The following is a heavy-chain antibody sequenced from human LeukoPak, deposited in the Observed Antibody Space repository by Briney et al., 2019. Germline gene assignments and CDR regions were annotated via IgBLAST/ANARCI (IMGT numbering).Heavy chain of an antibody. CDR2: IRSKANSYAT. CDR1: GFTFSGSA. D-gene: IGHD4-11*01. CDR3: TSPTVGNY. Sequence: GESLKISCAASGFTFSGSAMHWVRQASGKGLEWVGRIRSKANSYATAYAASVKGRFTISRDDSKNTAYLQMNSLKTEDTAVYYCTSPTVGNYWGQGTLVTVSS. V-gene: IGHV3-73*01. J-gene: IGHJ4*02.